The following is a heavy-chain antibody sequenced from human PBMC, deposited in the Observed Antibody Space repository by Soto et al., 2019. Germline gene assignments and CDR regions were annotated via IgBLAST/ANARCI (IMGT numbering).Heavy chain of an antibody. Sequence: EVQLLDSGGGLVQPGGSLRLSCAVSGFTLSDYGVTWVRQAPGKGLEWVSGFSGGGGGTFYADSVKGRFTISRDDSKNTAYQPMSARGVEDTVISYCVRWDGFGDHGGQGNLVTVSS. CDR2: FSGGGGGT. CDR3: VRWDGFGDH. D-gene: IGHD1-26*01. CDR1: GFTLSDYG. J-gene: IGHJ4*02. V-gene: IGHV3-23*01.